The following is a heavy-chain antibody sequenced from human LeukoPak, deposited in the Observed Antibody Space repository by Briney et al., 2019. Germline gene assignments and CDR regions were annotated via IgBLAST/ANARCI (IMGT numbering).Heavy chain of an antibody. Sequence: ASVKVSCKASGGTFSSYTISWVRQAPGQGLEWMGRIIPILGIANYAQKFQGRVTTTADKSTSTAYMELSSLRSEDTAVYYCARDNGYCSGGSCYWNWFDPWGQGTLVTVSS. CDR2: IIPILGIA. J-gene: IGHJ5*02. V-gene: IGHV1-69*04. CDR3: ARDNGYCSGGSCYWNWFDP. CDR1: GGTFSSYT. D-gene: IGHD2-15*01.